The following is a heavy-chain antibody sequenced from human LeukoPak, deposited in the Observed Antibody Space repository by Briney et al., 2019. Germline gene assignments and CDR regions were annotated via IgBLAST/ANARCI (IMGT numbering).Heavy chain of an antibody. D-gene: IGHD3-22*01. CDR1: GYTFTSYD. V-gene: IGHV1-8*03. Sequence: ASVKVSCKASGYTFTSYDINWVRQATGQGLEWMGWMNPNSGNTGYAQKFQGRVTITRNTSISTAYMELSSLRSEDTAIYYCARMYYYDSSGSHINWFGPWGQGTLVTVSS. J-gene: IGHJ5*02. CDR2: MNPNSGNT. CDR3: ARMYYYDSSGSHINWFGP.